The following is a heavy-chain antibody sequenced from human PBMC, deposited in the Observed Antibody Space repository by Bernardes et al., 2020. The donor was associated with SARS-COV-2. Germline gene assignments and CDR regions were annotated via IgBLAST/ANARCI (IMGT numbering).Heavy chain of an antibody. Sequence: LSLTCTVSGGSISSSSYYWGWIRQPPGKGLEWIGTIYYSGRTYYNPSLESRVTISVDTSKNQFSLKLSSVTAADTAVYYCARHKKYTSGWYGQFDPWGQGTLVTVSS. CDR3: ARHKKYTSGWYGQFDP. D-gene: IGHD6-19*01. V-gene: IGHV4-39*01. CDR1: GGSISSSSYY. J-gene: IGHJ5*02. CDR2: IYYSGRT.